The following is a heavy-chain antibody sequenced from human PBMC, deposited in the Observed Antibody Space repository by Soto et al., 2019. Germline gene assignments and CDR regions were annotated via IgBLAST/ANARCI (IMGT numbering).Heavy chain of an antibody. CDR3: NGDTAMVNFDY. D-gene: IGHD5-18*01. Sequence: GGSLRLSCAASGFTFSGSAMHWVRQASGKGLEWVGRIRSKANSYATAYAASVKGRFTISRDDSKNTAYLQMNSLKTEDTAVYYCNGDTAMVNFDYWGQGTLVTVSS. V-gene: IGHV3-73*01. J-gene: IGHJ4*02. CDR2: IRSKANSYAT. CDR1: GFTFSGSA.